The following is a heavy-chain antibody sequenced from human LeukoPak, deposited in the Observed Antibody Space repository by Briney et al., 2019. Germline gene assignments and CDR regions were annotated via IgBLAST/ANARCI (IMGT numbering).Heavy chain of an antibody. V-gene: IGHV3-73*01. CDR2: IRSKTDNYAT. CDR1: GFTFSGSA. Sequence: GGSLRLSCAASGFTFSGSAIHWVRQASGKGLEWLGRIRSKTDNYATAYTVSVKGRFTISRDDSQNTAFLQMNSLKSEDTAVYYCARDPSTVTSLLGYWGQGTLVTVSS. CDR3: ARDPSTVTSLLGY. J-gene: IGHJ4*02. D-gene: IGHD4-17*01.